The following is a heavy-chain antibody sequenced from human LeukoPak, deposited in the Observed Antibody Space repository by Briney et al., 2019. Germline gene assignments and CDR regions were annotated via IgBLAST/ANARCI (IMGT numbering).Heavy chain of an antibody. CDR2: IIPIFGTA. Sequence: ASVKVSCKASGGTFSSYAISWVRQAPGQGLEWMGGIIPIFGTANYAQKFQGRVTITADESTSTAYMELSSLRSEDTAVYYCAGGNLDIVVVPASPGYYMDVWGKGTTVTVSS. V-gene: IGHV1-69*01. CDR3: AGGNLDIVVVPASPGYYMDV. CDR1: GGTFSSYA. J-gene: IGHJ6*03. D-gene: IGHD2-2*03.